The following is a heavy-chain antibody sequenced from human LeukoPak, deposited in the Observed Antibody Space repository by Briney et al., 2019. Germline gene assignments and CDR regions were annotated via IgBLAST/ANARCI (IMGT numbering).Heavy chain of an antibody. CDR2: INHSGST. V-gene: IGHV4-34*01. J-gene: IGHJ4*02. Sequence: SETLSLTCAVYGGSSSGYYWSWIRQPPGKGLEWIGEINHSGSTNYNPSLKSRVTISVDTSKNQFSLKLSSVTAADTAVYYCARESPRYDFWSGHGGIYYFDYWGQGTLVTVSS. CDR3: ARESPRYDFWSGHGGIYYFDY. D-gene: IGHD3-3*01. CDR1: GGSSSGYY.